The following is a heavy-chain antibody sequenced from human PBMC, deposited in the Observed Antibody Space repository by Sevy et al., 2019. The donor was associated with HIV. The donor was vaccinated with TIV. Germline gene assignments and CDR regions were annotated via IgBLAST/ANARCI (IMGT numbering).Heavy chain of an antibody. CDR3: ARDFREVALDI. CDR2: ISWNPGII. CDR1: GFSFSSYS. V-gene: IGHV3-48*02. J-gene: IGHJ3*02. D-gene: IGHD3-10*01. Sequence: GGSLRLSCAASGFSFSSYSMNWVRQAPGKGLEWLSYISWNPGIIKYADSVKGRFTMSRDNAKNSLFLQMNRLRDEDTAVYYCARDFREVALDIWGQGTMVTVSS.